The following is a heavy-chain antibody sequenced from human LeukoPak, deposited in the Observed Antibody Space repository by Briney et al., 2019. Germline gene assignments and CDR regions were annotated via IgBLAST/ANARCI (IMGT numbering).Heavy chain of an antibody. CDR2: ISSSSSYI. CDR3: ARYTDGWFGEEHYNWFDP. J-gene: IGHJ5*02. Sequence: PGGSLRLSCAASGFTFSSYSMNWVRQAPGKGLEWVSSISSSSSYIYYADSVKGRFTISRDNAKNSLYLQINSLRAEDTAVYYCARYTDGWFGEEHYNWFDPWGQGTLVPVSS. V-gene: IGHV3-21*01. D-gene: IGHD3-10*01. CDR1: GFTFSSYS.